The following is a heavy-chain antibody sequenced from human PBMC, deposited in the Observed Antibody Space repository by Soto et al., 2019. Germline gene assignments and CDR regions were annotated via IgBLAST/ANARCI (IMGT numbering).Heavy chain of an antibody. V-gene: IGHV3-30-3*01. D-gene: IGHD1-26*01. CDR2: ISYDGSNK. CDR1: GFTFSSYA. Sequence: QVQLVESGGGVVQPGRSLRLSCAASGFTFSSYAMHWVRQAPGKGLEWVAVISYDGSNKYYADSVKGRFTISRDNSKNTLYLQMNSLRAEDTAVYYCARDDELLYYFDYWGQGTLVTFSS. CDR3: ARDDELLYYFDY. J-gene: IGHJ4*02.